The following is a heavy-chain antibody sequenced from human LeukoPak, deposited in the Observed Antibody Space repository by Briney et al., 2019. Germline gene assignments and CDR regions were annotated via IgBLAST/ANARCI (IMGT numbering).Heavy chain of an antibody. CDR3: ARDLPLDSSGYYLD. CDR1: GYTLTGYY. Sequence: GASVKVSCKASGYTLTGYYMHWVRQAPGQGLEWMGWINPNSGGTNYAQKFQGRVTMTRDTSISTAYMELSRLRSDDTAVYYCARDLPLDSSGYYLDWGQGTLVTVSS. V-gene: IGHV1-2*02. CDR2: INPNSGGT. D-gene: IGHD3-22*01. J-gene: IGHJ4*02.